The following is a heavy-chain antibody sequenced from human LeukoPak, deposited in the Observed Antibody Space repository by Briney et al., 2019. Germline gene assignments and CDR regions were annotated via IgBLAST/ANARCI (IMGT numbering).Heavy chain of an antibody. D-gene: IGHD2-15*01. CDR2: IGGSANTI. CDR1: GFSFKTYE. Sequence: PGGSLRLSCAASGFSFKTYEMNWVRQTPGKGLEWLSYIGGSANTIYYANSVKGRFTISRDNAKNSLYLQMSSLRIDDTAIYYCAADGERSGPITIRYWGQGTLVTVSS. V-gene: IGHV3-48*03. J-gene: IGHJ4*02. CDR3: AADGERSGPITIRY.